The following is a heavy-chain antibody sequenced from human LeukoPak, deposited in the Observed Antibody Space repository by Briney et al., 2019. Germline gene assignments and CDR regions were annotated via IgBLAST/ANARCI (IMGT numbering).Heavy chain of an antibody. CDR3: ARPYYGHSVGDAYDV. Sequence: PSETLSLTCTVARVSINDYYWTWIRQPPGKGLEWIGYVSSAGNTNSNPSLRSRVSMSIDASKKQFSLRLNSVTAADTPVYYCARPYYGHSVGDAYDVWGQGTLVTVSS. J-gene: IGHJ3*01. D-gene: IGHD4-17*01. CDR2: VSSAGNT. V-gene: IGHV4-59*01. CDR1: RVSINDYY.